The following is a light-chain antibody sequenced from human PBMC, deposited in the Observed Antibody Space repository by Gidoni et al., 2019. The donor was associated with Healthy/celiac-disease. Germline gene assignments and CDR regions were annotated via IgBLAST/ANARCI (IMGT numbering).Light chain of an antibody. CDR1: QSVSSSY. Sequence: EIVLTQSPGTLSLSPGERATLSCRASQSVSSSYLAWYQQKPGQAPRLLIYGASSRATGIPDRFSGSGSGTDFTLTISRLEPEDFAVYYCQPYGRSPLPFGGGTPVEIK. V-gene: IGKV3-20*01. CDR2: GAS. J-gene: IGKJ4*01. CDR3: QPYGRSPLP.